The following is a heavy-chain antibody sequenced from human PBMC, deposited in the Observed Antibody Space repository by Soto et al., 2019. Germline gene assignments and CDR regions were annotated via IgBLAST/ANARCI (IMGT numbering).Heavy chain of an antibody. CDR1: GFTCSTYS. Sequence: EVQLVESGGGLVKPGGSLRLSCVGSGFTCSTYSINWVRQSPGKGLEWVSSISSRSDIDYADSVKGRFTISRDNAKNSVSLQMNSLRAEDTAVYYCASEYTAWPLAYGLEVWGQGTTVTVSS. J-gene: IGHJ6*02. CDR2: ISSRSDI. CDR3: ASEYTAWPLAYGLEV. D-gene: IGHD2-2*02. V-gene: IGHV3-21*02.